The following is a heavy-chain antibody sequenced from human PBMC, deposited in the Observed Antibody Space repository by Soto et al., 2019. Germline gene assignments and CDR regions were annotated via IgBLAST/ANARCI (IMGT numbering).Heavy chain of an antibody. CDR3: ARDGGSAQRRGGYFDY. Sequence: PGGSLRLSCAASGFTVSSNYMSWVRQAPGKGLEWVSVIYSGGSTYYADSVKGRFTISRDNSKNTLYLQMNSLRAEDTAVYYCARDGGSAQRRGGYFDYWGQGTLVTVSS. CDR1: GFTVSSNY. J-gene: IGHJ4*02. CDR2: IYSGGST. V-gene: IGHV3-53*01. D-gene: IGHD3-16*01.